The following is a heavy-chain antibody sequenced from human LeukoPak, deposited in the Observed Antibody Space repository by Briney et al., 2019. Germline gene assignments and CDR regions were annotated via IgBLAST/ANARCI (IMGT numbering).Heavy chain of an antibody. CDR3: ARGRFHMDV. CDR2: IYYSGNT. J-gene: IGHJ6*03. Sequence: SETLSLTCTVSGGSISSSSYYWGWIRQPPGKGLEWIGNIYYSGNTYYNPSLKSRVTISVDTSKNQFSLKLSSVTAADTAVYYCARGRFHMDVWGKGTTVTVSS. V-gene: IGHV4-39*07. CDR1: GGSISSSSYY. D-gene: IGHD3-16*01.